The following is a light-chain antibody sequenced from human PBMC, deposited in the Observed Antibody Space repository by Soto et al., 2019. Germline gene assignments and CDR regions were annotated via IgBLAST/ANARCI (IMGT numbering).Light chain of an antibody. CDR3: SSYTSSSTLVV. J-gene: IGLJ2*01. Sequence: QSVLTQPASVSGSPGQSITISCTGTSSDVGGYNYVSWYQQHPGTAPKLMIYDVRNRPSGVSDRFSGSKSDNTASLTISGLQAEDEVDYYCSSYTSSSTLVVFGGGTKLTVL. V-gene: IGLV2-14*01. CDR1: SSDVGGYNY. CDR2: DVR.